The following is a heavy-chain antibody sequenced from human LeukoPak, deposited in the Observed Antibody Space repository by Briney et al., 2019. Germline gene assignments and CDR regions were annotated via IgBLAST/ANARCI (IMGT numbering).Heavy chain of an antibody. D-gene: IGHD1-26*01. V-gene: IGHV4-34*01. J-gene: IGHJ4*02. Sequence: GSLRLSCAASGFSFNSDWMDWVRQAPGKGLEWIGEINHSGSTNYNPSLKSRVTISVDTSKNQFSLKLSSVTAADTAVYYCARGGEPDLKYYFDYWGQGTLVTVSS. CDR1: GFSFNSDW. CDR3: ARGGEPDLKYYFDY. CDR2: INHSGST.